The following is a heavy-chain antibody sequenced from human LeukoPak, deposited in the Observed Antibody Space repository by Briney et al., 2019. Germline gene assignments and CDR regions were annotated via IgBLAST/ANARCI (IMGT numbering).Heavy chain of an antibody. V-gene: IGHV4-39*07. CDR2: IYYSGST. CDR1: GDSISSISHY. J-gene: IGHJ4*02. CDR3: ARKAVLYAIRGFFDY. Sequence: SETLSLTCTVSGDSISSISHYWGWIRQPPGKGLEWIGSIYYSGSTNYNPSLKSRVTISVDTSTNQSSLKLTSVTAADTAVYYCARKAVLYAIRGFFDYWGQGILVTVSS. D-gene: IGHD2-8*02.